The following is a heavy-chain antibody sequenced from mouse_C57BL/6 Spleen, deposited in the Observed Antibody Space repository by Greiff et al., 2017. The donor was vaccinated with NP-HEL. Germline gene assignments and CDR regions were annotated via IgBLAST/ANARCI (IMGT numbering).Heavy chain of an antibody. CDR1: GYTFTSYW. CDR3: TRRTVVAPFDY. V-gene: IGHV1-69*01. J-gene: IGHJ2*01. CDR2: LDPSDSYT. Sequence: QVQLQQPGAELVMPGASVKLSCKASGYTFTSYWMHWVKQRPGQGLEWIGELDPSDSYTDYNQKFTGKSTLTVAKSSSTAYMQLSSLTSEDSAVYYCTRRTVVAPFDYWGQGTTLTVSS. D-gene: IGHD1-1*01.